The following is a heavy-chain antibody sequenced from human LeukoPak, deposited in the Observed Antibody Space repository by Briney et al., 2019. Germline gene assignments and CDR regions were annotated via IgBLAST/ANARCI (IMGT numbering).Heavy chain of an antibody. CDR3: ARDQAAITTPLAWSFAL. CDR1: GYTFINYD. Sequence: ASVRVSCKASGYTFINYDINWVRQAPGQGLEWMGIFNPAGGRTSFAQKFQGRVTITRDTSTNTLYMELSSLRSEDTAVYYCARDQAAITTPLAWSFALWGRGTLVTVSS. V-gene: IGHV1-46*01. D-gene: IGHD1-14*01. CDR2: FNPAGGRT. J-gene: IGHJ2*01.